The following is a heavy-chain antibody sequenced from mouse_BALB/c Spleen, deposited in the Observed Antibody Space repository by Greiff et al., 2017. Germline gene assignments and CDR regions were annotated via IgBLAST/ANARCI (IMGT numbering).Heavy chain of an antibody. J-gene: IGHJ1*01. D-gene: IGHD4-1*01. V-gene: IGHV5-9-4*01. Sequence: EVQLQESGGGLVKPGGSLKLSFAASGFTFSSYAMSWVRQSPEKRLEWVAEISSGGSYTYYPDTVTGRFTISRDNAKNTLYLEMSSLRSEDTAMYYCARVTGKPWYFDVWGAGTTVTVSS. CDR2: ISSGGSYT. CDR3: ARVTGKPWYFDV. CDR1: GFTFSSYA.